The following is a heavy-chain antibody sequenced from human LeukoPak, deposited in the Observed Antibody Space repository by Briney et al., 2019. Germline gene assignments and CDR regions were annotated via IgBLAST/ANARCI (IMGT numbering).Heavy chain of an antibody. CDR3: ARDPTTVVTTPYYFDD. CDR2: INHSGIT. CDR1: GGSFIGYH. V-gene: IGHV4-34*01. D-gene: IGHD4-23*01. Sequence: PSETLSLTCAVSGGSFIGYHWNWIRQPPGKGLEWIGEINHSGITNYNPSLKSRVTISVDTSKNQFSLKLRSVTAADTAVYYCARDPTTVVTTPYYFDDWGQGTLVTVSS. J-gene: IGHJ4*02.